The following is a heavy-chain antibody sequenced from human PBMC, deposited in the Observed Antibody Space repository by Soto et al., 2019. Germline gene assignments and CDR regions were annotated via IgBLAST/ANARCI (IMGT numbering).Heavy chain of an antibody. CDR3: ARGGLYLEWFPWFDP. Sequence: QVQLVQSGAEVKRPGASVKVSCKASGYTFSSYNIYWVRQASGQGLEWMGWINPNSGDTGYAHNFLGRVTRTRDPAIRTAYMELTSLKSEDTAVYYCARGGLYLEWFPWFDPWGQGTLVTVSS. CDR1: GYTFSSYN. J-gene: IGHJ5*02. V-gene: IGHV1-8*01. CDR2: INPNSGDT. D-gene: IGHD3-3*01.